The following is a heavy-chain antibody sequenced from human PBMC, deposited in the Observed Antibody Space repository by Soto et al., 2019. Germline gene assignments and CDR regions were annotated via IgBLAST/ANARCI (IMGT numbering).Heavy chain of an antibody. V-gene: IGHV3-23*01. CDR2: ISGSGGNA. Sequence: GGSLRLSCAASGFTFSSYAMSWVRQAPGKGLEWVSGISGSGGNADYADSVKGRFTISRDNSKNTLYLQMNSLRAEDTAAYYCAKEKRSTILGAVDYWGQGTLVTVSS. J-gene: IGHJ4*02. CDR1: GFTFSSYA. CDR3: AKEKRSTILGAVDY. D-gene: IGHD3-3*01.